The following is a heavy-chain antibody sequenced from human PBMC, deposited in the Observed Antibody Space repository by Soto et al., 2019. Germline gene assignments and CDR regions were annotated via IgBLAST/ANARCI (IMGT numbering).Heavy chain of an antibody. CDR3: AKEVXIVVVPDGRDYCYGMDV. CDR2: INPNSGGT. CDR1: GYTFTGYY. J-gene: IGHJ6*02. Sequence: ASVKVSCKASGYTFTGYYMHWVRQAPGQGLEWMGWINPNSGGTNYAQKFQGRVTMTRDTSISTAYMELSRLRSDDTAVYYCAKEVXIVVVPDGRDYCYGMDVWGQGTTVTVSS. V-gene: IGHV1-2*02. D-gene: IGHD2-2*03.